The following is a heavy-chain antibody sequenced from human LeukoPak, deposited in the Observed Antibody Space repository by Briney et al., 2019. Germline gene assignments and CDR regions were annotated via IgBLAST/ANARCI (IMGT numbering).Heavy chain of an antibody. D-gene: IGHD3-10*01. CDR1: GYTFTSYA. Sequence: ASVKVSCKASGYTFTSYAMNWVRRAPGQGLGWMGWINTNTGNPTYAQGFTGRFVFSLDTSVSTAYLQISSLKAEDTAVYYCARDFPYGSGSYYPVDYYYYMDVWGKGTTVTVSS. J-gene: IGHJ6*03. V-gene: IGHV7-4-1*02. CDR2: INTNTGNP. CDR3: ARDFPYGSGSYYPVDYYYYMDV.